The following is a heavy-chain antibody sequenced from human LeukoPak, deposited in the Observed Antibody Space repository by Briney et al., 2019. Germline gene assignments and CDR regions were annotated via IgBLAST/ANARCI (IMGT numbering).Heavy chain of an antibody. V-gene: IGHV3-23*01. CDR3: AKGFVRVYVDYFDY. Sequence: PGGSLRLSCAASGFTFSSYAMSWVRQAPGKGLEWVSAISGSGGSTYCADSVKGRFTISRDNSKNTLYLQMNGLRAEDTAVYYCAKGFVRVYVDYFDYWGQGTLVTVSS. D-gene: IGHD2-8*01. CDR2: ISGSGGST. CDR1: GFTFSSYA. J-gene: IGHJ4*02.